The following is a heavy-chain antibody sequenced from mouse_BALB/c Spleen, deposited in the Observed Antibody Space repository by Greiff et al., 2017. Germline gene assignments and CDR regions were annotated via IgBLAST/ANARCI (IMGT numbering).Heavy chain of an antibody. D-gene: IGHD2-2*01. J-gene: IGHJ4*01. Sequence: QVQLQQSGAELARPGASVKLSCKASGYTFTDYYINWVKQRPGQGLEWIGEIYPGSGNTYYNEKFKGKATLTADKSSSTAYMQLSSLTSEDSAVYFCAISFYYGYGNYYAMDYWGQGTSVTVSS. V-gene: IGHV1-77*01. CDR3: AISFYYGYGNYYAMDY. CDR2: IYPGSGNT. CDR1: GYTFTDYY.